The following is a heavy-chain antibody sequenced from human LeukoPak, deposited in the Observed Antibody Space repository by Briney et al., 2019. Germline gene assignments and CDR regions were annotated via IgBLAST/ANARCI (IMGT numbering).Heavy chain of an antibody. D-gene: IGHD2-15*01. J-gene: IGHJ4*02. Sequence: ASVKVSCKVSGYTLTELSMHWVRQAPGKGLEWMGGFDPEDGETIYAQKFQGRVTMTEDTSTDTAYMELSSLRSEDTAVYYCATVVHCSGGSCYYPDYWGQGTLVTVSS. CDR3: ATVVHCSGGSCYYPDY. CDR1: GYTLTELS. V-gene: IGHV1-24*01. CDR2: FDPEDGET.